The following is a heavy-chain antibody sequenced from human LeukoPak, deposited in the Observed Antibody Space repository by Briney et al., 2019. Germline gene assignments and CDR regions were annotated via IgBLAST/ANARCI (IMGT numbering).Heavy chain of an antibody. V-gene: IGHV3-48*04. CDR1: GFTFSGHN. CDR2: VSISSGTI. J-gene: IGHJ4*02. Sequence: GGSLRLSCAASGFTFSGHNMNWVRQAPGKGLEWISFVSISSGTIYYADSVNGRFRISRDNAKSSLDLEMNSLRAEDTAVYYCARQAVSHWGQGTLVTVSS. D-gene: IGHD3-22*01. CDR3: ARQAVSH.